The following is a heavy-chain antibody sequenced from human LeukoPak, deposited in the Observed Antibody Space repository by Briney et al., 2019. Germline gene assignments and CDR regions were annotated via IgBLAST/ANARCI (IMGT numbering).Heavy chain of an antibody. CDR1: GGSLNYYY. J-gene: IGHJ6*03. CDR3: ARDSRYSDTSGYYYSHYYMDV. Sequence: SETLSLTCAVSGGSLNYYYWSWIRQPPGKGLECIGDIYSSWSTNYNPSLKSRVTMSVDTSKYQFSLKLSSVTAADTAVYYCARDSRYSDTSGYYYSHYYMDVWGKGTTVTVSS. CDR2: IYSSWST. D-gene: IGHD3-22*01. V-gene: IGHV4-59*01.